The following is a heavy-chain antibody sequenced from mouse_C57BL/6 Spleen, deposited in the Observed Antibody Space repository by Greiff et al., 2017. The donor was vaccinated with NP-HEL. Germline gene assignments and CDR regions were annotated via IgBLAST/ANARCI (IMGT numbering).Heavy chain of an antibody. J-gene: IGHJ3*01. CDR2: FHPYNDDT. CDR1: SYTFTTYP. CDR3: ARSYVNSALFTY. D-gene: IGHD2-10*02. V-gene: IGHV1-47*01. Sequence: VKLQQSGAELVKPGASVKMSCKASSYTFTTYPIEWMKQNHGKSLEWIGNFHPYNDDTKYNEKFKGKATLTVEKSSSTGYLELSRLTSDDSAVYDCARSYVNSALFTYWGEGTLVTVSA.